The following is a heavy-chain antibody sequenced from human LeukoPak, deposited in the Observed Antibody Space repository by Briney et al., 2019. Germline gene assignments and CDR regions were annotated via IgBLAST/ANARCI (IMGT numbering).Heavy chain of an antibody. D-gene: IGHD5/OR15-5a*01. CDR1: GGSISGYY. V-gene: IGHV4-59*01. CDR3: ARDPSFVSGYFDY. J-gene: IGHJ4*02. CDR2: IYYSGST. Sequence: SETLSLTCTVSGGSISGYYWSWIRQPPGKGLEWIGYIYYSGSTNYNPSLKSRVTISVDTAKNQFSLKLASVTAADTAVYYCARDPSFVSGYFDYWGQGSLVTVSS.